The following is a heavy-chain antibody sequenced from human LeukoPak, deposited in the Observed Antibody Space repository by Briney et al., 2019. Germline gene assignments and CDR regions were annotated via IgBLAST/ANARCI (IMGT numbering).Heavy chain of an antibody. CDR1: GYSFTSSW. D-gene: IGHD3-10*01. Sequence: GESLKISCQASGYSFTSSWIGWARQIPGKGLEWMAIINPGDSDTRYSPSFQGQVTISADKSISTVYLQWGSLKASDTAMYYCARQPGAGWFDPWGQGTLVTVSS. CDR2: INPGDSDT. V-gene: IGHV5-51*01. CDR3: ARQPGAGWFDP. J-gene: IGHJ5*02.